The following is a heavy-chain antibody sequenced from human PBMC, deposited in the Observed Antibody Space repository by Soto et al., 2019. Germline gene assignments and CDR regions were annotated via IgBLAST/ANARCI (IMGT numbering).Heavy chain of an antibody. J-gene: IGHJ4*02. CDR3: ARDATYSMED. V-gene: IGHV3-7*01. D-gene: IGHD6-13*01. CDR1: GFSFSTSW. CDR2: IKPDGTEK. Sequence: VGSLRLSCAASGFSFSTSWMAWVRQAPGKGLEWVANIKPDGTEKYYGGSVKGRFTISRDNARNSLFLEMNSLRAEDTAVYICARDATYSMEDCGQGTLVTLSS.